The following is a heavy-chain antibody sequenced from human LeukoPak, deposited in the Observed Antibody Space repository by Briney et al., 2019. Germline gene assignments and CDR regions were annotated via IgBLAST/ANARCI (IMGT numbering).Heavy chain of an antibody. CDR1: DNTFTNYY. J-gene: IGHJ3*01. CDR3: ARDMSTRVTPISYAFDV. Sequence: GASVKVSCKASDNTFTNYYMHWVRQAPGPGLEWLGIINPNGDLTNYAQTFQGRVTMTRDTSTTTLYMELSSLRAEDTAVYYCARDMSTRVTPISYAFDVWGQGTMVTVSS. D-gene: IGHD4-23*01. CDR2: INPNGDLT. V-gene: IGHV1-46*01.